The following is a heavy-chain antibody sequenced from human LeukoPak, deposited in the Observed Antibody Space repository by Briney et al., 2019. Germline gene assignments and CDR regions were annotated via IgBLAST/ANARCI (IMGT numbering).Heavy chain of an antibody. Sequence: GGSLRLSCVASGFSFSSYGMTWVRQAAGKGLEWVSSISGSSSYIYYADSVKGRFTISRDNAKNSLYLQMNSLRAEDTAVYYCARDVVVPAAMTYYYYYYMDVWGKGTTVTVSS. CDR1: GFSFSSYG. D-gene: IGHD2-2*01. CDR3: ARDVVVPAAMTYYYYYYMDV. V-gene: IGHV3-21*01. CDR2: ISGSSSYI. J-gene: IGHJ6*03.